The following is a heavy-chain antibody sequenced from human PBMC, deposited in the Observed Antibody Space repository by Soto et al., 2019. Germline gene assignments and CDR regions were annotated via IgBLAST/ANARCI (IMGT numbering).Heavy chain of an antibody. D-gene: IGHD5-18*01. CDR3: ARSPYSYGFNL. V-gene: IGHV4-30-4*01. CDR2: IFYSGSA. CDR1: GGSVSSDDHY. Sequence: QVQLQESGPGLVKPSQTLSLTCTVSGGSVSSDDHYWNWIRQPPGKGLEWIGYIFYSGSAFYNPSLQSRVTISVDTPNNQFSLKMKSVTAADTAVYYCARSPYSYGFNLWGQGTLVTVSS. J-gene: IGHJ4*02.